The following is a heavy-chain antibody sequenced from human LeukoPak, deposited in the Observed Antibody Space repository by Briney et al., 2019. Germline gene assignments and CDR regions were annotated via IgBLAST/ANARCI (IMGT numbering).Heavy chain of an antibody. J-gene: IGHJ4*02. CDR3: AKYGPQDSGSSHFDY. D-gene: IGHD1-26*01. V-gene: IGHV3-23*01. Sequence: LRLSCAASGFTFSSYAMSWVRQAPGKGLEWVSAIRDSGSSTHYADSVKGRFTTSRDNSKNTLFLQMNSLRAEDTAIYYCAKYGPQDSGSSHFDYWGQGALVTVSS. CDR2: IRDSGSST. CDR1: GFTFSSYA.